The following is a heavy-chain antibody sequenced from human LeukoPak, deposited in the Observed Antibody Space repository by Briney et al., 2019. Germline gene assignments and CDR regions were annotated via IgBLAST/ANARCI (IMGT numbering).Heavy chain of an antibody. Sequence: ASVKVSCKASGYTFTSYYMHWVRQAPGQGLEWMGIINPSGGSTSYAQKFQGRVTMTRDTSTSTVYMELSSLRSEDTAVYYCARETAPDPYYVRRGWFDPWGQGTLVTVPS. D-gene: IGHD3-3*01. CDR3: ARETAPDPYYVRRGWFDP. V-gene: IGHV1-46*01. J-gene: IGHJ5*02. CDR1: GYTFTSYY. CDR2: INPSGGST.